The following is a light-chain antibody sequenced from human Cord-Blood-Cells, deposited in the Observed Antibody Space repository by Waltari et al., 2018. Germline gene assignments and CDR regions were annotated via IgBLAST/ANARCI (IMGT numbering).Light chain of an antibody. V-gene: IGLV2-11*01. J-gene: IGLJ1*01. Sequence: QSALTQPHSVSGSPGQSVTISCTGTSSDVGGYNYVSWYQQHPGKAPKLMSYDVSKRPSGVPDRFAGSKSGNTASLTISGLQAEDEADYYCCSYAGSYTFFYVFGTGTKVTVL. CDR3: CSYAGSYTFFYV. CDR1: SSDVGGYNY. CDR2: DVS.